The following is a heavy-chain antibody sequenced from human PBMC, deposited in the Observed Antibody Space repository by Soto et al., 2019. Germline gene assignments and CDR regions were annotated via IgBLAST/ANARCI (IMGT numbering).Heavy chain of an antibody. D-gene: IGHD2-2*03. CDR1: GGTFSSYA. CDR3: ARVDIVVVPAAGYYYYYGMDV. CDR2: IIPIFGTA. J-gene: IGHJ6*02. V-gene: IGHV1-69*13. Sequence: SVKVSCKASGGTFSSYAISWVRQAPGQGLEWMGGIIPIFGTANYAQKFQGRVTITADESTSTAYMELSSLRSEDTAVYYCARVDIVVVPAAGYYYYYGMDVWGQGTTVTVSS.